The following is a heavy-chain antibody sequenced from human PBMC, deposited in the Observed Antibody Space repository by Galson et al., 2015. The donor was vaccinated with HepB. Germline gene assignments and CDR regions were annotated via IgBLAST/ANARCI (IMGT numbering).Heavy chain of an antibody. Sequence: SLRLSCAASGFTFSSYAMSWVRQAPGKGLEWVSAISGSGGSTYYADSVKGRFTISRDNSKNTLYLQMNSLRAEDTAVYYCAKDGGAAGAYDHWGQGTLVTVSS. V-gene: IGHV3-23*01. D-gene: IGHD3-16*01. CDR3: AKDGGAAGAYDH. J-gene: IGHJ4*02. CDR1: GFTFSSYA. CDR2: ISGSGGST.